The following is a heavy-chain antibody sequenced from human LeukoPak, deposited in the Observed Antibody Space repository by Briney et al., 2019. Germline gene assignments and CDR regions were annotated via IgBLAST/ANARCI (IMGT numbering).Heavy chain of an antibody. V-gene: IGHV4-34*01. Sequence: PSETLSLTCAVSGGPFRGFFWSWIRQAPGKGLEWIAEVSHGGTSNYNPSLKSRITISVDTSKSQFSLKLTSVTAADTAVYYCARGIFYGGQEQYIWFDLWGQGTLVTVSS. J-gene: IGHJ5*02. CDR2: VSHGGTS. D-gene: IGHD4/OR15-4a*01. CDR3: ARGIFYGGQEQYIWFDL. CDR1: GGPFRGFF.